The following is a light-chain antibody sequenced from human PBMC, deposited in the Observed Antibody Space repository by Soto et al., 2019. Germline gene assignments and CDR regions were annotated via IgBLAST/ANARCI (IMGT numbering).Light chain of an antibody. CDR2: GAS. CDR1: QSVLYSSNNKNY. Sequence: DIVMTQSPDSLTVSLGGRATINCRSSQSVLYSSNNKNYLAWYQQKPGQAPRLLMYGASIRAAGVPDRFSGSGSGTEFTLTISRLEPEDFTVYYCHHYETFGQGTKVDIK. J-gene: IGKJ1*01. V-gene: IGKV4-1*01. CDR3: HHYET.